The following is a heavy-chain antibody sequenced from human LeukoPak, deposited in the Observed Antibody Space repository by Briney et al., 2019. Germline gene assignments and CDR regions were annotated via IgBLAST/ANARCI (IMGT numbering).Heavy chain of an antibody. CDR2: ISSSSSYI. J-gene: IGHJ4*02. V-gene: IGHV3-21*01. CDR3: ARDPLTVPHYFDY. Sequence: GGSLRLSCAASGFTFSSYSMNWVRQAPGKGLEWVSSISSSSSYIYYADSVKGRFTISRDNAKNSLYLQMNSLRAEDTAVYYCARDPLTVPHYFDYWGQGTLVTVSS. D-gene: IGHD4-17*01. CDR1: GFTFSSYS.